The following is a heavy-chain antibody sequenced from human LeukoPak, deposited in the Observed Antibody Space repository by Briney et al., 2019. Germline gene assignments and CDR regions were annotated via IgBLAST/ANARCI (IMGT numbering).Heavy chain of an antibody. J-gene: IGHJ4*02. D-gene: IGHD6-19*01. V-gene: IGHV3-74*01. CDR2: LNSDGSSI. CDR3: ARGVAGTLDY. Sequence: GGSLRLSCAASGFTFSSSWMHWVRQVPGKGLVWVSRLNSDGSSINYADSVKGRFTISRDNAENTLYPQMNSLRVEDTAVYYCARGVAGTLDYWGQGTLVTVSS. CDR1: GFTFSSSW.